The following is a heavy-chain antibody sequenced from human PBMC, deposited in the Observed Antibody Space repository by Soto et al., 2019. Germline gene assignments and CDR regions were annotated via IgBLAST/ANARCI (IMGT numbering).Heavy chain of an antibody. CDR2: ISYDGSNK. V-gene: IGHV3-30*18. J-gene: IGHJ4*02. CDR1: GFTFSSYG. D-gene: IGHD4-17*01. CDR3: AKLSVTDPFDY. Sequence: QVPLVESGGGVVQPGRSLRLSCAASGFTFSSYGMHWVRQAPGKGLEWVAVISYDGSNKYYADSVKGRFTISRDNSKNTLYLQMNSLRAEDTAVYYCAKLSVTDPFDYWGQGTLVTVSS.